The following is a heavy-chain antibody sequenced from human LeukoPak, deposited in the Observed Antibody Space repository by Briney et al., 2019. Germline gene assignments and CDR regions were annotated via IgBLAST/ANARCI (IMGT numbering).Heavy chain of an antibody. CDR3: ARESAAYHFDY. J-gene: IGHJ4*02. CDR2: ISSSSSTI. V-gene: IGHV3-48*04. D-gene: IGHD6-13*01. CDR1: GFTFSSYS. Sequence: GGSLRLSCAASGFTFSSYSMNWVRQAPGKGLEWVSYISSSSSTIYYADSVKGRFTISRDNAKNSLYLQMNSLRAEDTAGYYCARESAAYHFDYWGQGTLVTVSS.